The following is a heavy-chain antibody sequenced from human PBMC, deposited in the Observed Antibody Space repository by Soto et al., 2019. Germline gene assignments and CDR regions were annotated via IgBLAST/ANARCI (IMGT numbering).Heavy chain of an antibody. Sequence: AGGSLRLSCAASGFTFSNYAMSWVRQAPGKGLEWVSVISGSGGGTNYADSVKGRFTISRDNSQNTLYLQMNSLRAEDTALYYCAKDYGGNPFDYWGQGTLVTVSS. D-gene: IGHD4-17*01. J-gene: IGHJ4*02. CDR1: GFTFSNYA. CDR3: AKDYGGNPFDY. CDR2: ISGSGGGT. V-gene: IGHV3-23*01.